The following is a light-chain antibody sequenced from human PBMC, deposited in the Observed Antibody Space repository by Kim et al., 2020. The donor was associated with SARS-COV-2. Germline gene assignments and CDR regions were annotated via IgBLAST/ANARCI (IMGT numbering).Light chain of an antibody. CDR1: SSDLGDSKH. CDR2: DIT. J-gene: IGLJ2*01. V-gene: IGLV2-14*03. Sequence: GQSFTFACIVSSSDLGDSKHDCWYHQHPGKAPKLIIYDITNRPSGHSRRFSGSKSGNTASLTISGRQGEDEAVYYCRSYPTSGTLVFGGGTQLTVL. CDR3: RSYPTSGTLV.